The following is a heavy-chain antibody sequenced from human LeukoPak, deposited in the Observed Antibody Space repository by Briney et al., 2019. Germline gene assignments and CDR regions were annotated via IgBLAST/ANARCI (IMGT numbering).Heavy chain of an antibody. V-gene: IGHV1-46*01. D-gene: IGHD2-2*01. J-gene: IGHJ5*02. CDR2: INPSGGST. Sequence: GASVKVSCKASGYTFTSYSMHWVRQAPGQGLEWMGIINPSGGSTSYALKFQGRVTMTRDTSTSTVYMELSSLRSEDTAVYYCASDPRYCSSTSCYFGWFDPWGQGTLVTVSS. CDR3: ASDPRYCSSTSCYFGWFDP. CDR1: GYTFTSYS.